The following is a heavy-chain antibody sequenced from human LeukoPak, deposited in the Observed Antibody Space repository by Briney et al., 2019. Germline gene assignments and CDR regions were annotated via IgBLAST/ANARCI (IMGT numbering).Heavy chain of an antibody. CDR1: GFTFSSYA. D-gene: IGHD3-16*02. J-gene: IGHJ4*02. Sequence: GGSLRLSCAASGFTFSSYAMHWVRRAPGKGLEWVAVISYDGSNKYYADSVKGRFTISRDNSKNTLYLQMNSLRAEDTAVYYCARTNSLFDYWGQGTLVTVSS. CDR3: ARTNSLFDY. CDR2: ISYDGSNK. V-gene: IGHV3-30*04.